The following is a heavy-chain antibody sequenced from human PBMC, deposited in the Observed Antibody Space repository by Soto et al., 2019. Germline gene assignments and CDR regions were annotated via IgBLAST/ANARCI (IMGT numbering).Heavy chain of an antibody. V-gene: IGHV4-34*01. CDR2: INHSGST. CDR3: ASRLDY. J-gene: IGHJ4*01. CDR1: GWSLSGYY. Sequence: CDTLSLTCAVYGWSLSGYYWSWIRQPPGKGLEWIGEINHSGSTNYNPSLKSRVTISVDTSKNQFSLKLSSVTAADTAVYYCASRLDYWGHGTLVTVSA.